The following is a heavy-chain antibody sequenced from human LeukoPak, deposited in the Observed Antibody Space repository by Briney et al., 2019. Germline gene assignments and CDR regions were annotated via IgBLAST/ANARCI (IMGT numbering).Heavy chain of an antibody. CDR1: GYSISSGYY. CDR3: ARAGFWSGYQKVVDY. Sequence: MPSETLSLTCTVSGYSISSGYYWSWIRQPPGKGLEWIGYIYYSGSTNYSPSLKSRVTISVDTSKNQFSLKLSSVTAADTAVYYCARAGFWSGYQKVVDYWGQGTLVTVSS. D-gene: IGHD3-3*01. J-gene: IGHJ4*02. CDR2: IYYSGST. V-gene: IGHV4-61*01.